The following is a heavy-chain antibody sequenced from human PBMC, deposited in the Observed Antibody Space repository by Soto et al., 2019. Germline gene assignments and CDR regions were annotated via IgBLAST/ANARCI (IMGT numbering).Heavy chain of an antibody. J-gene: IGHJ4*02. CDR3: ATRSPAFDY. CDR1: GYTFTTFG. Sequence: QVQLVQSGPEVKKPGAAVKVSCKISGYTFTTFGISWVRQAPGQGLEWMGWISTSKGNTNYAQKFQGRVTMTTDTSTSTAYMELRSLRSDDTAVYYCATRSPAFDYWGQGTLVTVSS. CDR2: ISTSKGNT. V-gene: IGHV1-18*01.